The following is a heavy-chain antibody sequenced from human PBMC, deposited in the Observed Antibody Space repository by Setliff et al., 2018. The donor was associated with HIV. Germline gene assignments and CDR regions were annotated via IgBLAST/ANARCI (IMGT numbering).Heavy chain of an antibody. J-gene: IGHJ6*02. CDR2: IHWNDAN. CDR1: GFSLTTSGVG. D-gene: IGHD2-8*02. CDR3: VHRVVWGGLDV. V-gene: IGHV2-5*01. Sequence: SGPTLVNPTQTLTLTCTFSGFSLTTSGVGVXXXRQPPGKALEWLAVIHWNDANHYSPSLKTRLSITKDTSKNQMVLTMTNMDPVDTATYYCVHRVVWGGLDVWGQGTTVTVSS.